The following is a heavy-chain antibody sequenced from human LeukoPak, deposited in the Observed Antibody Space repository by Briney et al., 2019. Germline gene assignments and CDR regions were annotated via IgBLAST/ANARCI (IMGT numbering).Heavy chain of an antibody. CDR3: ARDSSGYYGFFDY. CDR1: GGTFSSYA. D-gene: IGHD3-22*01. J-gene: IGHJ4*02. V-gene: IGHV1-69*04. CDR2: IIPILGIA. Sequence: SVKVSCKASGGTFSSYAISLARQAPGQGLEWMGRIIPILGIANYAQKFQGRVTITTDKSTSTAYMELSSLRSEDTAVYYCARDSSGYYGFFDYWGQGTLVTVSS.